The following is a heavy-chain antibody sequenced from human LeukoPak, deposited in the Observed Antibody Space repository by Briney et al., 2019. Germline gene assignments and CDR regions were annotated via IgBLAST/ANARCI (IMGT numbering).Heavy chain of an antibody. D-gene: IGHD3-16*01. CDR3: ARGLGGLTYTDI. J-gene: IGHJ3*02. CDR1: GLTFSSYA. V-gene: IGHV3-30-3*01. Sequence: HPGGSLRLSCAASGLTFSSYAMHWVRQAPGKGLEWVAVISYDGSSKYYADSVKGRFTISRDDARNTLFLQMNSLRAEDTALYYCARGLGGLTYTDIWGQGTMVTVSS. CDR2: ISYDGSSK.